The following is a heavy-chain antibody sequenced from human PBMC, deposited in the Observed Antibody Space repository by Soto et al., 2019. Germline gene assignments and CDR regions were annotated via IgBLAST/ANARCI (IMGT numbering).Heavy chain of an antibody. CDR1: GLSITDSEMG. CDR2: IDSSGEK. D-gene: IGHD6-19*01. V-gene: IGHV2-26*01. CDR3: ARRHLAVAVSHLFDP. J-gene: IGHJ5*02. Sequence: QVTLKESGPVLVKPTETLTLRCTVSGLSITDSEMGVSWIRQPPGQPLEWLAHIDSSGEKSYRTFLKSRLAISKDISKSQIGLTMTNMDPADTATFYCARRHLAVAVSHLFDPWGQGIPVTVSS.